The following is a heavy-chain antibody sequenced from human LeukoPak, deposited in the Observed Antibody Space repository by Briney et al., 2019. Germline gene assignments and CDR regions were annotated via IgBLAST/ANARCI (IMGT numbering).Heavy chain of an antibody. D-gene: IGHD4/OR15-4a*01. V-gene: IGHV3-23*01. CDR1: GFTFSSYA. J-gene: IGHJ4*02. CDR2: SGSGGDT. CDR3: AKARGATYGTYYFDY. Sequence: GGSLRLSCAASGFTFSSYAMNWVRQAPGKGLEWVSISGSGGDTYYADSVKGRFTISRDNSKNTLYLRMNSLRAEDTAVYYCAKARGATYGTYYFDYWGQGTLVTVSS.